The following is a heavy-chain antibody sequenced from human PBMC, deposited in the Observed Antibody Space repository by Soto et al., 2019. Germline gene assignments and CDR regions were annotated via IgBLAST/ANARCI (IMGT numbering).Heavy chain of an antibody. CDR3: ATGGYERSGSYWSDP. CDR1: VGTFSCYA. V-gene: IGHV1-69*13. J-gene: IGHJ5*02. D-gene: IGHD3-22*01. CDR2: VIPIFGTA. Sequence: SSVMVPCKDSVGTFSCYAINWVRPAPGQGREWMGGVIPIFGTANYAQKLQGRVTITADEAKSAAYMELSSLRSEDTAVYYCATGGYERSGSYWSDPSGQGTLVTVSS.